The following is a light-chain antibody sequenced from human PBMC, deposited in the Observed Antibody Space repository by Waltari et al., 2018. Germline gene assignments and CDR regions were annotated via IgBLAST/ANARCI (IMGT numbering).Light chain of an antibody. CDR1: SSDVGGYNY. Sequence: QSALTQPASVSGSPGQSITISCTGTSSDVGGYNYVSWYQQHQGKAPKLMIYDVSNRPSGVSNRFSGSKSGNTASLTISGLQAEDEADYYCSSYTSSTVVFGGGTKLTVL. CDR3: SSYTSSTVV. CDR2: DVS. J-gene: IGLJ2*01. V-gene: IGLV2-14*03.